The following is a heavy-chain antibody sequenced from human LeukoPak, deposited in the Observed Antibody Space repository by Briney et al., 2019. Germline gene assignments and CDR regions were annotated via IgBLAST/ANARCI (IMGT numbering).Heavy chain of an antibody. CDR3: AKDLYAGWCGSTSCYTTVDY. CDR1: GFTFSSYA. V-gene: IGHV3-23*01. CDR2: ISGSGVST. Sequence: GGSLRLSCAASGFTFSSYAMSWVRQAPGKGLEWVSAISGSGVSTYYAGSVKVPFTIYRDNSKNTLYLQMNSLRADDTAVYYCAKDLYAGWCGSTSCYTTVDYWGQGTLVTVSS. D-gene: IGHD2-2*02. J-gene: IGHJ4*02.